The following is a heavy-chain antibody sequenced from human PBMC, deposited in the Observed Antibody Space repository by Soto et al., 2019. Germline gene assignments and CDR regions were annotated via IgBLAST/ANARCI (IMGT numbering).Heavy chain of an antibody. CDR1: GGTISGYY. V-gene: IGHV4-59*01. D-gene: IGHD3-16*01. CDR2: IYYSGST. Sequence: QVQLQESGPGLVKPSETLSLTCTVSGGTISGYYWSWIRQPPGKGLEWIAYIYYSGSTNYNPSLGSRVTISVDTSKNQFSLNLGSVTAADTAVYFCARVPGKGGYGVDVWGQGTTVTVSS. CDR3: ARVPGKGGYGVDV. J-gene: IGHJ6*02.